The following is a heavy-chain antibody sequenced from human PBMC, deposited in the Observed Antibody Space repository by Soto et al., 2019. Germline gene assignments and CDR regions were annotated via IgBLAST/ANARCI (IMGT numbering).Heavy chain of an antibody. CDR2: ISAYNGNT. D-gene: IGHD5-12*01. J-gene: IGHJ3*02. V-gene: IGHV1-18*01. Sequence: GASVKVSCKASGYTFTSYGISWVRQAPGQGLEWMGWISAYNGNTNYAQKLQGRVTMTTDTSTSTAYMELRSLRSEDTAVYYCATLRVRWLRRHDAFDSWGQGTRVTVSS. CDR1: GYTFTSYG. CDR3: ATLRVRWLRRHDAFDS.